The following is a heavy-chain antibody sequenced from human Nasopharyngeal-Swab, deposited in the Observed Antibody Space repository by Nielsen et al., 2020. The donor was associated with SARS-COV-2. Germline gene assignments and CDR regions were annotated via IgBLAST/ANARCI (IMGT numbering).Heavy chain of an antibody. CDR3: AKDITSGDTMATHYYYGMDV. D-gene: IGHD2-21*01. CDR1: GFTFVDYA. Sequence: GGPLRPPCAASGFTFVDYAMTWVRQAPGKGLEWVSGISWNSGSIGYADSVKGRFTISRDNAKNSLYLQMNSLRAEDTALYYCAKDITSGDTMATHYYYGMDVWGQGTTVTVSS. V-gene: IGHV3-9*01. J-gene: IGHJ6*02. CDR2: ISWNSGSI.